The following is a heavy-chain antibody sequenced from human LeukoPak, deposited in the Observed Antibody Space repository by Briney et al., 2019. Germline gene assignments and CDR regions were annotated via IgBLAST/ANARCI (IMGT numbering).Heavy chain of an antibody. V-gene: IGHV3-23*01. Sequence: GGSLRLSCAASGFTFSSYAMSWVRQAPGKGLEWVSGISGSGTSTHYAHSVKGRFTISRDNSKNTLYQQMNSLRGEDTAVYYCAKDSHFDYWGQGTLVTVSS. CDR3: AKDSHFDY. CDR2: ISGSGTST. J-gene: IGHJ4*02. CDR1: GFTFSSYA.